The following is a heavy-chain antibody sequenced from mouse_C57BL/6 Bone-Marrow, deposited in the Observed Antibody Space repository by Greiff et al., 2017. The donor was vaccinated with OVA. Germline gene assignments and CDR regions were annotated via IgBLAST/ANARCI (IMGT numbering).Heavy chain of an antibody. CDR3: ARDIYYYGSSYVEDAMDY. D-gene: IGHD1-1*01. CDR2: IYPSDSET. J-gene: IGHJ4*01. CDR1: GYTFTSYW. V-gene: IGHV1-61*01. Sequence: QVQLQQPGAELVRPGSSVKLSCKASGYTFTSYWMDWVKQRPGQGLEWIGNIYPSDSETHYNQKFKDKATLTVDKSSSTAYMQLSSLTSEDSAVYYCARDIYYYGSSYVEDAMDYWGQGTSVTGSS.